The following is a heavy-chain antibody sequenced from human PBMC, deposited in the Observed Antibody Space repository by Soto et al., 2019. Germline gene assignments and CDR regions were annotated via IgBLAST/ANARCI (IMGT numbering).Heavy chain of an antibody. CDR1: GFTFSSYG. D-gene: IGHD1-26*01. V-gene: IGHV3-30*18. J-gene: IGHJ4*02. CDR2: VSYDGNNK. Sequence: QVQLVESGGGVVQPGRSLRVSCAASGFTFSSYGMHWVRQAPGKGLEWVAVVSYDGNNKYYADSVKGRFTISRDNSKNKLYLQMNSLRPEDTAVYYCAKEINGGSYYLGSGSFDFWGQGTLVTVSS. CDR3: AKEINGGSYYLGSGSFDF.